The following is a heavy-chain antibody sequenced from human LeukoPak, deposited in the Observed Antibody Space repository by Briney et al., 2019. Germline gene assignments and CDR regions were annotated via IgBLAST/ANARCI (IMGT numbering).Heavy chain of an antibody. D-gene: IGHD6-13*01. CDR3: AKDHPLGIAAAVDYMDV. Sequence: QAGGSLRLSCAASGFTFSSYAMSWVRQAPGKGLEWVSAISGSGGSTYYADSVKGRFTISRDNSKNTLYLQMNSLRAEDTAVYYCAKDHPLGIAAAVDYMDVWGKGTTVTVSS. V-gene: IGHV3-23*01. J-gene: IGHJ6*03. CDR1: GFTFSSYA. CDR2: ISGSGGST.